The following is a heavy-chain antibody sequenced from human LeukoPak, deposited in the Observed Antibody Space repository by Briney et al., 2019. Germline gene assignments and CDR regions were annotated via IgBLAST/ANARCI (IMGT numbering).Heavy chain of an antibody. CDR3: AKTYYFDSSGYWSAYYFDK. V-gene: IGHV3-30*18. D-gene: IGHD3-22*01. J-gene: IGHJ4*02. Sequence: GGSLRLSCAASGFTFSNYGMHWVRQAPGKGLEWVAVISYDGSNKYYADSVKGRFTISRDNSKNTVFLQMNSLRAEDTAVYYCAKTYYFDSSGYWSAYYFDKWGQGTHVTVSS. CDR1: GFTFSNYG. CDR2: ISYDGSNK.